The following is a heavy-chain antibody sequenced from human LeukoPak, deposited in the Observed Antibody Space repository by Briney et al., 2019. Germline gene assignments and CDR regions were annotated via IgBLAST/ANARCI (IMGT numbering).Heavy chain of an antibody. CDR2: ISWNSGSI. V-gene: IGHV3-9*01. CDR3: AKGPWGSSTNGIDY. Sequence: GGSLRLSCAASGFTFDDYAMHWVRQAPGKGLEWVSGISWNSGSIGYADSVKGRFTISRDNAKNSLYLQMKSLRAEDTALYYCAKGPWGSSTNGIDYWGQGTLVTVSS. D-gene: IGHD2-2*01. CDR1: GFTFDDYA. J-gene: IGHJ4*02.